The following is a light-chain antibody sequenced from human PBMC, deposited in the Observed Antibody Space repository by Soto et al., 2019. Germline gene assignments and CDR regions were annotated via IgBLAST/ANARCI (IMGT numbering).Light chain of an antibody. CDR1: RSFSSAS. Sequence: IVFTQSPGTLSLAPGERASLSCRASRSFSSASLAWYQQKPGQAPRLLIYRTSSRATGIPDRFSGSESETDFTLTISRLEPDDSAVYYCQQYGSSPRTFGPGTKVDIK. CDR3: QQYGSSPRT. J-gene: IGKJ1*01. CDR2: RTS. V-gene: IGKV3-20*01.